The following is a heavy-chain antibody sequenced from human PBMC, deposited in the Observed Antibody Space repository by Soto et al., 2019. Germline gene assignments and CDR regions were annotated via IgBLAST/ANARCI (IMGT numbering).Heavy chain of an antibody. V-gene: IGHV4-59*01. CDR2: IYNSGST. J-gene: IGHJ4*02. Sequence: QVQLQESGPGLVKPSETLSLTCNVSGGSIGNYFWTWIRQPPGKGLEWIGYIYNSGSTIYNPSLKSRVTLSVDTSKNHFSLKVSSVTAADTAVYYCARDFVCSCEDCYSGYAYWGQGILVTVSS. D-gene: IGHD2-21*02. CDR3: ARDFVCSCEDCYSGYAY. CDR1: GGSIGNYF.